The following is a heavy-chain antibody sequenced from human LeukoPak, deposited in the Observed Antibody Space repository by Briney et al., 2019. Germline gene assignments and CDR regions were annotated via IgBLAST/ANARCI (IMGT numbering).Heavy chain of an antibody. D-gene: IGHD1-20*01. CDR3: ARTQRGYNWNDCSLRY. J-gene: IGHJ4*02. V-gene: IGHV1-2*02. CDR1: GYTFTGYY. CDR2: INPNSGGT. Sequence: ASVKVSCKASGYTFTGYYMHWVRQAPGQGLEWMGWINPNSGGTNYAQKFQGRVTMTRDTSISTAYMELSRLRSDDTAVYYCARTQRGYNWNDCSLRYWGQGTLVTVSS.